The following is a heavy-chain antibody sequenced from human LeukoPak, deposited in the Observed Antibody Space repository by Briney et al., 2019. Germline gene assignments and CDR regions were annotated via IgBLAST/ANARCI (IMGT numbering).Heavy chain of an antibody. CDR1: GFIFDDYA. D-gene: IGHD3-10*01. V-gene: IGHV3-9*01. CDR2: ISWNSGSI. J-gene: IGHJ4*02. Sequence: GGSLRLFCAASGFIFDDYAMHWGRQAPGKGLEWVSGISWNSGSIGYADSVKGRFTISRDNAKNSLYLQMDSLRAEDTALYYCAKGWNYYGSGSYFIKGGDYFDYWGQGTLVTVSS. CDR3: AKGWNYYGSGSYFIKGGDYFDY.